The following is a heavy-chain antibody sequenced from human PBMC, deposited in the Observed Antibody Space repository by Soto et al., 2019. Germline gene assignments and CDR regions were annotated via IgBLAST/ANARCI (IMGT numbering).Heavy chain of an antibody. J-gene: IGHJ4*02. V-gene: IGHV4-34*01. CDR2: INHNRST. Sequence: PSETLSLTCAVYGGSFGGSYWSWIRQPPGKGLEWIGEINHNRSTNYSPTLKIPTTMTMVTSKRRSALTLISVMSDYATVYYCARSGSEKGGKDFWGQGTQVTVSS. CDR3: ARSGSEKGGKDF. D-gene: IGHD2-15*01. CDR1: GGSFGGSY.